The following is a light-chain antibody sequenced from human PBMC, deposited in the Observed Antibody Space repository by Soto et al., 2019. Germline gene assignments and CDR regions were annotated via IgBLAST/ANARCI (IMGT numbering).Light chain of an antibody. J-gene: IGKJ2*01. CDR2: GAS. CDR3: QQYGSSYT. CDR1: QSVSSSY. V-gene: IGKV3-20*01. Sequence: EIVLTQSPGTLSLSPGERATLSCRASQSVSSSYLAWYQQKPGQAPRHLIYGASSRATGIPDRFSGSGSGTDFTLTISRLEPEDFAVYYCQQYGSSYTFGQGTKLEIK.